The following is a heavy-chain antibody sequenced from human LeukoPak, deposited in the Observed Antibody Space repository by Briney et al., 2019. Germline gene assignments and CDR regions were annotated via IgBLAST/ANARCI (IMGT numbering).Heavy chain of an antibody. CDR3: AKAYGSGSYGRFDWFDP. CDR2: ISYDGSNK. CDR1: GFTFSSYG. V-gene: IGHV3-30*18. Sequence: GGSLRLSRAASGFTFSSYGMHWVRQAPGKGLEWVAVISYDGSNKYSADSVKGRFTISRDNSKNTLYLQMNSLRAEDTAVYYCAKAYGSGSYGRFDWFDPWGQGTLVTVSS. J-gene: IGHJ5*02. D-gene: IGHD3-10*01.